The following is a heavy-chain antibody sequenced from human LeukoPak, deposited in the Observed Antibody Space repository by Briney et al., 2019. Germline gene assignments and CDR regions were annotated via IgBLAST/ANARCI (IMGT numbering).Heavy chain of an antibody. V-gene: IGHV3-23*01. D-gene: IGHD2-8*01. CDR1: GFTFSNYA. J-gene: IGHJ5*02. CDR2: ISAGGGST. CDR3: ARDLGYCTNGVCFPYNWFDP. Sequence: QPGGSLRLSCAASGFTFSNYAMSWVRQAPGKGLEWVSGISAGGGSTYYADSVKGRFTISRDISQNTLHLQMNSLRAEDTAVYYCARDLGYCTNGVCFPYNWFDPWGQGTLVTVSS.